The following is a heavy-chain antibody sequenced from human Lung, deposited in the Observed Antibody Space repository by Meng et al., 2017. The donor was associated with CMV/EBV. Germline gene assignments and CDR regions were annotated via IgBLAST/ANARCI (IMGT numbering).Heavy chain of an antibody. CDR3: ARDAHFYYGSGSYYRVGWVDP. Sequence: SVXVSXXASGYTFTGYYIHWVRQAPGQGLEWMGWINPNTGDTNYSQKFQGRVTMTRDTSIRTAYMELSSLRSDDTAVFYCARDAHFYYGSGSYYRVGWVDPWGQGTLVXVSS. V-gene: IGHV1-2*02. D-gene: IGHD3-10*01. J-gene: IGHJ5*02. CDR2: INPNTGDT. CDR1: GYTFTGYY.